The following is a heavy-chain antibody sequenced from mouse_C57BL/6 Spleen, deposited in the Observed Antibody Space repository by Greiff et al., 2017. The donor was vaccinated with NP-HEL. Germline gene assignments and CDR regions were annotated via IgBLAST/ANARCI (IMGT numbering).Heavy chain of an antibody. D-gene: IGHD2-14*01. Sequence: VTLKVSGAELVRPGASVKLFCTASGFNIKDYHMHWVKQRPEQGLEWIGRIDPEDGDTEYAPKFQGKATMTADTSSNTAYLQLSSLTSEDTAVYYCTTDREHFDYWGQGTTLTVSS. CDR1: GFNIKDYH. CDR2: IDPEDGDT. V-gene: IGHV14-1*01. CDR3: TTDREHFDY. J-gene: IGHJ2*01.